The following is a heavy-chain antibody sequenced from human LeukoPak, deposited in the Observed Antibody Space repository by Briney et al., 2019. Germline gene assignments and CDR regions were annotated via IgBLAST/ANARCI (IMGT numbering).Heavy chain of an antibody. CDR1: GFTFSSYA. D-gene: IGHD3-10*01. CDR3: ARDLAGHYYGSGSSFDY. CDR2: ISGSGGST. V-gene: IGHV3-23*01. J-gene: IGHJ4*02. Sequence: PGGSLRLSCAASGFTFSSYAMSWVRQAPGKGLEWVSAISGSGGSTYYADSVKGRFTISRDSAKNSLYLEMDSLRAEDTAVYYCARDLAGHYYGSGSSFDYWGQGTLVTVS.